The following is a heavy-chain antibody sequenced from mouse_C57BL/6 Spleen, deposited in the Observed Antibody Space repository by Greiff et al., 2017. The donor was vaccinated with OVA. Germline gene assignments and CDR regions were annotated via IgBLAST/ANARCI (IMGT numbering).Heavy chain of an antibody. D-gene: IGHD1-1*01. CDR3: ARRPNYGSSPFDY. CDR1: GYAFSSSW. Sequence: VKLMESGPELVKPGASVKISCKASGYAFSSSWMNWVKQRPGKGLEWIGRIYPGDGDTNYNGKFKGKATLTADKSSSTAYMQLSSLTSEDSAVYFCARRPNYGSSPFDYWGQGTTLTVSS. CDR2: IYPGDGDT. V-gene: IGHV1-82*01. J-gene: IGHJ2*01.